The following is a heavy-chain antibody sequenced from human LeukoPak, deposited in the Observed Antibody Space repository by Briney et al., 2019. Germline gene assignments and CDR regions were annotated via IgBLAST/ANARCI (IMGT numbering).Heavy chain of an antibody. Sequence: GGSLRLSCAASGFTFSSYGMHWVRQAPGKGLEWVAFIRYDGSNKYYVDSVKGRFTISRDNSKNTLSLQMSSLRAEDTAVYFCAKDAFRGYSYGYRVSMVWFDQWGQGILVTVSS. CDR1: GFTFSSYG. CDR2: IRYDGSNK. J-gene: IGHJ5*02. V-gene: IGHV3-30*02. CDR3: AKDAFRGYSYGYRVSMVWFDQ. D-gene: IGHD5-18*01.